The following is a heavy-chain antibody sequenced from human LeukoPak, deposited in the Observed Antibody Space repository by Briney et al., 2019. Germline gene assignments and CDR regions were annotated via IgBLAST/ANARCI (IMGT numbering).Heavy chain of an antibody. CDR3: ARGAYGGTFDY. D-gene: IGHD4-23*01. CDR2: INSDGSST. Sequence: PGGSLRLSCAASGFTFGSYWMHWVRQAPGKGLVWVSRINSDGSSTSYADSVKGRFTISRDNAKNTLYLQMNSLRAEDTAVYYCARGAYGGTFDYWGQGTLVTVSS. CDR1: GFTFGSYW. J-gene: IGHJ4*02. V-gene: IGHV3-74*01.